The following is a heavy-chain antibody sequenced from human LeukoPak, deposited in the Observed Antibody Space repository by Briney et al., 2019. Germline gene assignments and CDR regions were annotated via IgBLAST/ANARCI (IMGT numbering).Heavy chain of an antibody. Sequence: QTLTLTCTFSVFSLSTSGMCVSWIRQPPGKALEWLARIDWDEDKYYSTSLKTRLTISKDTSKNQVVLTLTNMDPVDTATYYCARIRMATPRDSWFDPWGQGTLVTVSS. CDR1: VFSLSTSGMC. CDR3: ARIRMATPRDSWFDP. V-gene: IGHV2-70*11. CDR2: IDWDEDK. D-gene: IGHD5-24*01. J-gene: IGHJ5*02.